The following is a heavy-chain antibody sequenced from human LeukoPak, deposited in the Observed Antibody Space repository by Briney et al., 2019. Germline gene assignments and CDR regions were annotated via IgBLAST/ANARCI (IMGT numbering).Heavy chain of an antibody. D-gene: IGHD3-10*01. J-gene: IGHJ4*02. CDR2: MNPNSGNT. CDR3: ARGRWRYGSGSYHEEYYFDY. Sequence: ASVKVSCKASGYTFTSYDINWVRQATGQGLEWMGWMNPNSGNTGYAQKFQGRVTMTRNTSISTAYMELSSLRSEDTAVYYCARGRWRYGSGSYHEEYYFDYWGQGTLVTVSS. CDR1: GYTFTSYD. V-gene: IGHV1-8*01.